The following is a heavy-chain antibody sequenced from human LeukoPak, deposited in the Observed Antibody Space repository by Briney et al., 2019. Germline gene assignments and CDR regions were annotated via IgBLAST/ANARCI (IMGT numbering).Heavy chain of an antibody. D-gene: IGHD2-2*01. CDR3: AKDLRICSSTSCYGGDAFDI. Sequence: GGSLRLSCAASGFTFDDYAMHWVRQAPGKGLEWVSGISWNSGSIGYADSVKGRFTISRDNAKNSLYLQMNSLRAGDTALYYCAKDLRICSSTSCYGGDAFDIWGQGTMVTVSS. J-gene: IGHJ3*02. CDR1: GFTFDDYA. CDR2: ISWNSGSI. V-gene: IGHV3-9*01.